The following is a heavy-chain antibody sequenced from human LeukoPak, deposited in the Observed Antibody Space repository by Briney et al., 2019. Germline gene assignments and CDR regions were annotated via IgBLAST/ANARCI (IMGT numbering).Heavy chain of an antibody. Sequence: SQTLSLTCTVSGGSISSGGYYWSWIRQPPGKGLEWIGEINHSGSTNYNPSLKSRVTISVDTSKNQFSLKLSSVTAADTAVYYCARGSITIFGVVEYGMDVWGQGTTVTVSS. CDR2: INHSGST. CDR1: GGSISSGGYY. CDR3: ARGSITIFGVVEYGMDV. D-gene: IGHD3-3*01. V-gene: IGHV4-30-2*01. J-gene: IGHJ6*02.